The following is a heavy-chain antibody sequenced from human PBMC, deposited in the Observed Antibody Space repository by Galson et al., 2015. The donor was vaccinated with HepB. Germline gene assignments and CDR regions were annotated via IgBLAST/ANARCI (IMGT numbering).Heavy chain of an antibody. CDR3: AGHGREYCSGDTCNNTGRDV. Sequence: QSGAEVKKPGESLKISCKASGYSFTTYWIGWVRQMPGKGLEWMGIIYPGDSDTRYSPSLQGHVTISADKSISTAYLQWSSLKASDTAIYYCAGHGREYCSGDTCNNTGRDVWGQGTTVTVSS. D-gene: IGHD2-15*01. J-gene: IGHJ6*02. CDR2: IYPGDSDT. CDR1: GYSFTTYW. V-gene: IGHV5-51*01.